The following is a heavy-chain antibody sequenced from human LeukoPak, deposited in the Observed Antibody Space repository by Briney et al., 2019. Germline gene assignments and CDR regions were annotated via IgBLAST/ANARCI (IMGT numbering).Heavy chain of an antibody. D-gene: IGHD6-13*01. CDR3: ARHPAGSWSHFHY. J-gene: IGHJ4*02. CDR2: IYPGDSDT. Sequence: GESLKISCKGSGYTFTSYWIAWVRQMPGQGLEWMGTIYPGDSDTRYSPSFQGQVTISADKSISTAYLQWSSLKASDTAMYYCARHPAGSWSHFHYWGQGTLVTVSS. CDR1: GYTFTSYW. V-gene: IGHV5-51*01.